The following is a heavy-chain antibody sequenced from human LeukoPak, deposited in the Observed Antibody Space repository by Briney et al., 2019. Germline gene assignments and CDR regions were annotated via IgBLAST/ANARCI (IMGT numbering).Heavy chain of an antibody. CDR2: IYPGDSDT. CDR3: ARHENHYDSSGYGYYHYYMDV. CDR1: GYSFTSYW. D-gene: IGHD3-22*01. Sequence: GESLKISCKGSGYSFTSYWIGWVRQMPGKGLEWMGIIYPGDSDTRYSPSFQGQVTISADKSISTAYLQWSSLKASDTAMYYCARHENHYDSSGYGYYHYYMDVWGKGTTVTVSS. J-gene: IGHJ6*03. V-gene: IGHV5-51*01.